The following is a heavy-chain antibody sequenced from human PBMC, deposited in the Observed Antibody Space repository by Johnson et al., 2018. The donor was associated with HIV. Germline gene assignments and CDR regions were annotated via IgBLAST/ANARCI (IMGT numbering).Heavy chain of an antibody. J-gene: IGHJ3*01. CDR1: GFTVSSNY. D-gene: IGHD4-17*01. Sequence: VQLVESGGGFIQPGGSLRLSCAASGFTVSSNYMNWVRQAPGKGLEWVSVIYSGGSTFYADSVKGRFTISRDSSQNTLYLQMNNLRAEDTAVYYCARDPLTLTTTLDAFDLWGQGTMVTVSS. CDR3: ARDPLTLTTTLDAFDL. CDR2: IYSGGST. V-gene: IGHV3-53*01.